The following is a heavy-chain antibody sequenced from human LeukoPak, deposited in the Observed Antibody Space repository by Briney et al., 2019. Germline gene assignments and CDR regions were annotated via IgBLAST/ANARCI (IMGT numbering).Heavy chain of an antibody. CDR3: AKNGGISTVTTYWYFDL. CDR2: ISYDGSNK. V-gene: IGHV3-30*18. J-gene: IGHJ2*01. Sequence: GGSLRLSCAASRFTFSNYGMHWVRQAPGKGLEWVAVISYDGSNKYYADSVKGRFTISRDNSKNTLYLQMNSLRAEDTAVYYCAKNGGISTVTTYWYFDLWGRGTLVTVSS. D-gene: IGHD4-11*01. CDR1: RFTFSNYG.